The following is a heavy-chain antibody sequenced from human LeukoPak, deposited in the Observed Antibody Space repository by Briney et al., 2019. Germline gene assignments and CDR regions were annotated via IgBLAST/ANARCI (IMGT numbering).Heavy chain of an antibody. D-gene: IGHD3-16*01. V-gene: IGHV4-39*07. CDR1: GGSISSSDHY. CDR3: ARAHMITSYYYYYYMDI. J-gene: IGHJ6*03. CDR2: IYYDGST. Sequence: TSETLSLTCSVSGGSISSSDHYWGWIRQPPGKGLEWIGTIYYDGSTYYNPSLKSRVTISVDTSKNQFSLKLSSVTAADTAVYYCARAHMITSYYYYYYMDIWGKGTTVTVSS.